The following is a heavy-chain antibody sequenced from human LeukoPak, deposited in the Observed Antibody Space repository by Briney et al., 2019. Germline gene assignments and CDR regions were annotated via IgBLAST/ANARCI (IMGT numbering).Heavy chain of an antibody. Sequence: GGSLRLSCATSESGFTFSTYAVTWVRQAPGKGLEQVSLINGSGGSTYYADSVKGRFTISRDNFKNTVSLQMNSLRAEDTAVYYCAKDTSYCGGDCNWFDPWGQGTLVTVSS. V-gene: IGHV3-23*01. D-gene: IGHD2-21*01. J-gene: IGHJ5*02. CDR1: ESGFTFSTYA. CDR3: AKDTSYCGGDCNWFDP. CDR2: INGSGGST.